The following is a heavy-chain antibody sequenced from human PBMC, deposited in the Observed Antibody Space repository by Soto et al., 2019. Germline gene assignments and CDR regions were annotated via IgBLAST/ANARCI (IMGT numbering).Heavy chain of an antibody. V-gene: IGHV3-23*01. CDR2: IRGSGGST. D-gene: IGHD2-8*02. CDR3: AKRAGGGGEPIDH. CDR1: GFTFSNYA. J-gene: IGHJ1*01. Sequence: EVQLFESGGGLVQPGGSLRLSCAASGFTFSNYAMSWVRQAPGKGLEWISDIRGSGGSTFYADAVKGRFTISRDDSKSTVYLQMNSLRAEDTAVDYCAKRAGGGGEPIDHWGQGTLVTVSS.